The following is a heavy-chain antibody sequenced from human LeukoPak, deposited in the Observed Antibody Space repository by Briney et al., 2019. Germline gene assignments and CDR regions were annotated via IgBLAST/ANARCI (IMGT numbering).Heavy chain of an antibody. Sequence: SETLSLTCTVSGGSISNGLYYWDWIRQLPGKGLEWIGSVLCTGSAWVNPPLNSRVTMSVDTTKNQFSLKLRFVSAGDTAVYYCARRGSGNGGTYAGMDVWGQGTTVTVSS. CDR2: VLCTGSA. CDR1: GGSISNGLYY. CDR3: ARRGSGNGGTYAGMDV. V-gene: IGHV4-39*01. D-gene: IGHD4/OR15-4a*01. J-gene: IGHJ6*02.